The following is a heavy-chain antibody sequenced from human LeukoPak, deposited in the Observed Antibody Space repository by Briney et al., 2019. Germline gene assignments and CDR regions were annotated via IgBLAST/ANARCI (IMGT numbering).Heavy chain of an antibody. CDR1: GFTFSSYA. D-gene: IGHD2-2*01. J-gene: IGHJ5*02. CDR3: AREIGYCSSTSCYSNWFDP. Sequence: PGRSLRLSCAASGFTFSSYAMHWVRQAPGEGVEYVSAISSNGGSTYYANSMKGRFTISRDNSKNTLYLQMGSLRAEDMAVYYCAREIGYCSSTSCYSNWFDPWGQGTLVTVSS. CDR2: ISSNGGST. V-gene: IGHV3-64*01.